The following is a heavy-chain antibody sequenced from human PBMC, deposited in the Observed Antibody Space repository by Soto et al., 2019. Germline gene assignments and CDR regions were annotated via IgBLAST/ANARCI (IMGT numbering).Heavy chain of an antibody. Sequence: SETLSLTCAVYGGSFSGYYWSWIRQPPGKGLEWIGDIYHSGSTNYNPSLKSRVTMSVDTSKNQCSLNLTSLTAADTAIYYCARANWYSEYWGQGTLVTVSS. J-gene: IGHJ4*02. V-gene: IGHV4-34*01. D-gene: IGHD7-27*01. CDR1: GGSFSGYY. CDR3: ARANWYSEY. CDR2: IYHSGST.